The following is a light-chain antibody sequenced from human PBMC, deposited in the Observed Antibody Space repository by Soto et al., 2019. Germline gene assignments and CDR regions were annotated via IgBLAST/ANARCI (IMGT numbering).Light chain of an antibody. Sequence: QSALTQPASVSGSPGQSITISCTGTSSDVGGYNYVSWYQQHPGKAPKLMIYDVSNRPSGVSYRFSCSKSGNTASLTISGLQAEDEADYYCSSYTTSSTRVFGTGTKVTVL. CDR3: SSYTTSSTRV. J-gene: IGLJ1*01. CDR1: SSDVGGYNY. V-gene: IGLV2-14*01. CDR2: DVS.